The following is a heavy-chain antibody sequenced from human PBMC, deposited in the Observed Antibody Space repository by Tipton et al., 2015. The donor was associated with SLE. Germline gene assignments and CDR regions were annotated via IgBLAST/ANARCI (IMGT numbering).Heavy chain of an antibody. V-gene: IGHV4-4*08. D-gene: IGHD3-9*01. CDR1: GVSVTNYY. Sequence: LRLSCTVSGVSVTNYYWSWIRQPPGKRLEWIGFIQGRENANCNPSLESRVTISVDTSKNQLSLQLSSVTAADSAVYHCARESFYIDWLTEGSYSYYYMDVWGTGTTVTVSS. CDR3: ARESFYIDWLTEGSYSYYYMDV. J-gene: IGHJ6*03. CDR2: IQGRENA.